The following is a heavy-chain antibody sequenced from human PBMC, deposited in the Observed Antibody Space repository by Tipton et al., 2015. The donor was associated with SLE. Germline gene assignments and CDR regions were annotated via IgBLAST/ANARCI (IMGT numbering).Heavy chain of an antibody. CDR1: GDSVSSNSAA. D-gene: IGHD1-20*01. CDR2: TWYRSKWFN. J-gene: IGHJ4*02. Sequence: GLVKPSQTLSLTCAISGDSVSSNSAAWNWIRQSPSRGLAWLGRTWYRSKWFNDYAVSVKSRITINPDSSLNQFSLQLNSVTPEDTAVYYCARGGITGTTARFDYWGQGTLVTVSS. V-gene: IGHV6-1*01. CDR3: ARGGITGTTARFDY.